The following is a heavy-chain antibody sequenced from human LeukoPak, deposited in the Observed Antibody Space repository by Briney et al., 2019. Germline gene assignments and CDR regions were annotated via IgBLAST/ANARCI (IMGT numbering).Heavy chain of an antibody. J-gene: IGHJ4*02. CDR2: ISGSGDST. CDR3: ATRRKVATTLPFGY. Sequence: PGGSLRLSCAASGFPFSSYAMSWVRQAPGKGLEWVSAISGSGDSTYYADSVKGRFTISRDNSKNTLYLQMNSLRAEDTAVYYCATRRKVATTLPFGYWGQGTLVTVSS. CDR1: GFPFSSYA. V-gene: IGHV3-23*01. D-gene: IGHD5-12*01.